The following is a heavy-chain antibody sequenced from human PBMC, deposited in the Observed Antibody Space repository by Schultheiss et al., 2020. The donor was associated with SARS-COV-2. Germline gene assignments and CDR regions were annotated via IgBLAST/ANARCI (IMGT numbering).Heavy chain of an antibody. J-gene: IGHJ2*01. D-gene: IGHD2-2*01. V-gene: IGHV3-53*05. CDR1: GFTVSSNY. CDR3: ARDSCSSTSCYPYWYFDL. Sequence: GGSLRLSCAASGFTVSSNYMSWVRQAPVKGLEWVSVVYSSGSAYYADSVKGRFTISRDNSKNTVYLQMNSLRAEDTAVYYCARDSCSSTSCYPYWYFDLWGRGTLVTVSS. CDR2: VYSSGSA.